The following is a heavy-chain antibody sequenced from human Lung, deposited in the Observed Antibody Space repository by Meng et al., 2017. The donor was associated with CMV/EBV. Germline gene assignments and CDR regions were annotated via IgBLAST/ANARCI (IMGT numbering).Heavy chain of an antibody. V-gene: IGHV4-39*07. J-gene: IGHJ4*02. CDR3: ARVRQESFIVGATAFDY. CDR1: GGSISSSSYY. D-gene: IGHD1-26*01. Sequence: SXTLSLTCTVSGGSISSSSYYWGWIRQPPGKGLEWIGSIYYSGSTYYNPSLKSRVTISVDTSKNQFSLKLSSVTAADTAVYYCARVRQESFIVGATAFDYWGEGXLVTDSS. CDR2: IYYSGST.